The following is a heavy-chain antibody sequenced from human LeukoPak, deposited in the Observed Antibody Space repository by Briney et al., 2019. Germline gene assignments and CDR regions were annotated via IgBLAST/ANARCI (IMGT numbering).Heavy chain of an antibody. CDR1: GFTFRSYA. J-gene: IGHJ6*03. CDR3: ARVFYERLSTGLMDV. V-gene: IGHV3-21*06. Sequence: PGGSLRLSCAASGFTFRSYAMSWVGQATGKGRGWVSSISSSGSLTYYADSVKGRFTISRDNAKNSLSLQMNSLRAEDTAVYYCARVFYERLSTGLMDVWGKGTTVTVSS. D-gene: IGHD6-25*01. CDR2: ISSSGSLT.